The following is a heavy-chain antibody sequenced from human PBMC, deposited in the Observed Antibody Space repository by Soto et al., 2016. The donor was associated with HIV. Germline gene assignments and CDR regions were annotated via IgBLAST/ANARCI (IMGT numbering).Heavy chain of an antibody. Sequence: VQLVESGGGVVQPGRSLRLSCAASGFTFSSYAMHWVRQAPGKGLEWVAVISYDGSNKYYADSVKGRFTISRDNSKNTLYLQMNSLRAEDTAVYYCARLPQTGSWYNYYYGIGRRGDQGTHGHRLL. CDR1: GFTFSSYA. V-gene: IGHV3-30*04. CDR2: ISYDGSNK. CDR3: ARLPQTGSWYNYYYGIGRR. J-gene: IGHJ6*02. D-gene: IGHD6-13*01.